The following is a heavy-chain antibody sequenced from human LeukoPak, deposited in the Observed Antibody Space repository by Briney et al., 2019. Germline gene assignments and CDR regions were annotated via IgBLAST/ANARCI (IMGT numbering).Heavy chain of an antibody. V-gene: IGHV4-39*01. CDR3: ARRGRWSSGAY. D-gene: IGHD5-24*01. J-gene: IGHJ4*02. CDR1: GGSISSTNYY. Sequence: SETLSLTCIVSGGSISSTNYYWGWIRQPPGKGLEWLGTVYYSGSTYYNPSLESRVSISADTSKNQFSLSLSSVTAADTAVYYCARRGRWSSGAYWGQGALVTVSS. CDR2: VYYSGST.